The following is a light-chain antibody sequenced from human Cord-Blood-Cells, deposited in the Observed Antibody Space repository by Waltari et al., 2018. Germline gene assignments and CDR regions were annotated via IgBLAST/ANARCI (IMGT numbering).Light chain of an antibody. CDR3: SSYTSSSTWG. CDR1: SSDVGGYNY. CDR2: DVS. Sequence: QSALTQPATVSGSPGQSNTISCTGTSSDVGGYNYVSWYQQHPGKAPKLMIYDVSNRPSGVSNPFSGSKSVNTAFLTISWLQADDEANYYFSSYTSSSTWGFGGRTKLPVL. V-gene: IGLV2-14*01. J-gene: IGLJ3*02.